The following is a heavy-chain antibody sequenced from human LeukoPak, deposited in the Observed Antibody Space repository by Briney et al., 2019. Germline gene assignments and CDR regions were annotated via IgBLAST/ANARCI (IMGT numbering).Heavy chain of an antibody. CDR3: ARLRIAVAGTDY. Sequence: PGGSLRLSCAASGFTFSSYSMNWVRQAPGKGLEWVSSISSSSSYIYYADSVKGRFTISRANAKNSLYLQMNSLRAEDTAVYYCARLRIAVAGTDYWGQGTLVTVSS. J-gene: IGHJ4*02. V-gene: IGHV3-21*01. CDR1: GFTFSSYS. D-gene: IGHD6-19*01. CDR2: ISSSSSYI.